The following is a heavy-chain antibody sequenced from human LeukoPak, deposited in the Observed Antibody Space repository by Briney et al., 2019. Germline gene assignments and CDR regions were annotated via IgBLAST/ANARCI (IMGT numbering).Heavy chain of an antibody. D-gene: IGHD4-11*01. CDR1: GYALTELS. V-gene: IGHV1-24*01. Sequence: ASVKVSCKVSGYALTELSMHWVRQAPGKGLEWMGGLDPEDGETIYAQKFQGRVTITTDESTSTAYMELSSLRSEDTAVYYCARELVGYSNLFDYWGQGTLVTVSS. CDR2: LDPEDGET. CDR3: ARELVGYSNLFDY. J-gene: IGHJ4*02.